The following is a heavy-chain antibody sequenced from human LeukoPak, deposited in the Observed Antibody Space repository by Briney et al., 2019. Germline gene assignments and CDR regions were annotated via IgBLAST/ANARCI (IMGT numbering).Heavy chain of an antibody. D-gene: IGHD3-22*01. CDR2: IYTSGST. CDR1: GGSISSYY. CDR3: AREISANYYDSSGYYYTFDY. V-gene: IGHV4-4*07. J-gene: IGHJ4*02. Sequence: PSETLSLTCTVSGGSISSYYWSWIRQPAGKGLEWIGRIYTSGSTNYNPSLKSRVTMSVDTSKNQFSLKLSSVTAAETAVYYCAREISANYYDSSGYYYTFDYWGQGTLVTVSS.